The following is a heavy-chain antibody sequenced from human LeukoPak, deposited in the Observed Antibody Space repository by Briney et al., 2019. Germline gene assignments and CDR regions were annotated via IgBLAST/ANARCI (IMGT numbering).Heavy chain of an antibody. CDR3: AREDWDAATRNWYIDL. J-gene: IGHJ2*01. V-gene: IGHV4-4*07. Sequence: PSETLSLTCTVSAGSISSYYGTWIRQPAGKGLEWIGQIYSSGSTIYNPSLRSRVTLSVDTSKNQFSLKLTSVTAADTAVYYCAREDWDAATRNWYIDLWGRGTLVTVSS. CDR2: IYSSGST. D-gene: IGHD5-18*01. CDR1: AGSISSYY.